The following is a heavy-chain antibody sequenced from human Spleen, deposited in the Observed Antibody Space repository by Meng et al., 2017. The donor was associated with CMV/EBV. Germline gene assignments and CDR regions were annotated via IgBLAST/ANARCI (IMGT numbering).Heavy chain of an antibody. D-gene: IGHD3-10*01. CDR2: IYYSGST. CDR1: GGSISSGDYY. V-gene: IGHV4-30-4*08. Sequence: QAQLQESGPGLVKPSQTLSLTCTVSGGSISSGDYYWSWIRQPPGKGLEWIGYIYYSGSTYYNPSLKSRVTISVDTSKNQFSLKLSSVTAADTAVYYCARALLWFGELNDYWGQGTLVTVSS. CDR3: ARALLWFGELNDY. J-gene: IGHJ4*02.